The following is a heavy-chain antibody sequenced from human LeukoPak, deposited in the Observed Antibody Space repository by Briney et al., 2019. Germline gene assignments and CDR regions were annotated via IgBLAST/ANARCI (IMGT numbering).Heavy chain of an antibody. CDR1: GFTFSSYA. V-gene: IGHV3-7*01. D-gene: IGHD3-22*01. CDR3: ARDFPLYYYDSSGSNAY. Sequence: GGSLRLSCAASGFTFSSYAMSWVRQAPGKGLEWVANIKQDGSEKYYVDSVKGRFTISRDNAKNSLYLQMNSLRAEDTAVYYCARDFPLYYYDSSGSNAYWGQGTLVTVSS. J-gene: IGHJ4*02. CDR2: IKQDGSEK.